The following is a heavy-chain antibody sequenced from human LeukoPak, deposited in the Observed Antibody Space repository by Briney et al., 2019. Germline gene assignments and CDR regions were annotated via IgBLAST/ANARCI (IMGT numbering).Heavy chain of an antibody. D-gene: IGHD6-19*01. CDR3: ARESSGWYPDY. V-gene: IGHV3-33*01. CDR1: GFTFSSYG. CDR2: IWYDGSNK. Sequence: GGSLRLSCAASGFTFSSYGMYWVRQAPGKGLEWVAVIWYDGSNKYYADSVKGRFTISRDNSKNTLYLQMNSLRAEDTAIYYCARESSGWYPDYWGQGTLVTVSS. J-gene: IGHJ4*02.